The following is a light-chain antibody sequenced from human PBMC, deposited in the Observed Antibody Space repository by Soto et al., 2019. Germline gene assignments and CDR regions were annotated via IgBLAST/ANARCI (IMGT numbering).Light chain of an antibody. CDR3: QSYDSSLTTFV. CDR1: SSNIGAEYD. V-gene: IGLV1-40*01. J-gene: IGLJ1*01. CDR2: GDN. Sequence: QSVRTQPPSVSGAPGQRVAISCTGSSSNIGAEYDVHWYQQLPGTAPKRLIYGDNNRPSGVPDRFSGSKSGTSASLAITGLLPEDEADYYCQSYDSSLTTFVFGTGTKVT.